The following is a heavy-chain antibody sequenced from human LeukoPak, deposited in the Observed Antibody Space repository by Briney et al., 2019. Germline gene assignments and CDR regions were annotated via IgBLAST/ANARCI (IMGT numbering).Heavy chain of an antibody. CDR2: ISYDGSNK. Sequence: GGSLRLSCAASGFTFSSYAMHWVRQAPGKGLEWVAVISYDGSNKYYADSVKGRFTISRDNSKNTLYLQMNSLRAEDTAVYYCAKDFLLLITMVRGVPDTFDYWGQGTLVTVSS. CDR1: GFTFSSYA. J-gene: IGHJ4*02. CDR3: AKDFLLLITMVRGVPDTFDY. V-gene: IGHV3-30*04. D-gene: IGHD3-10*01.